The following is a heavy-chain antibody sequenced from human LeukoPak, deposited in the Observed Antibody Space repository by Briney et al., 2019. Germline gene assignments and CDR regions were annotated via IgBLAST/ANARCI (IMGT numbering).Heavy chain of an antibody. J-gene: IGHJ4*02. V-gene: IGHV3-49*04. CDR1: GFTFGDYG. Sequence: PGGSLRLSCTASGFTFGDYGMSWVRQAPGKGLEWVGFIRSKAYGGTTEYAASVKGRFIISRDDFKSIAYLQMNSLKTEDTAVYCCTRSSSGWYSDYWGQGTLVTVSS. D-gene: IGHD6-19*01. CDR3: TRSSSGWYSDY. CDR2: IRSKAYGGTT.